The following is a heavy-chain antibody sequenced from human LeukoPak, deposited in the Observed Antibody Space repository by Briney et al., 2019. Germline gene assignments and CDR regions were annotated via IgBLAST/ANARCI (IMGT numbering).Heavy chain of an antibody. D-gene: IGHD3-22*01. V-gene: IGHV4-59*01. CDR3: AREAGSGYTIDY. CDR2: IYYSGSS. J-gene: IGHJ4*02. Sequence: SDTLSLTCTVSGGSISSYYWSWIRQPPGKGLEWIGYIYYSGSSNYNPSLKSRVTISVDTSKNQFSLKLSPVTAADTAVYYCAREAGSGYTIDYWGQGTLVTVSS. CDR1: GGSISSYY.